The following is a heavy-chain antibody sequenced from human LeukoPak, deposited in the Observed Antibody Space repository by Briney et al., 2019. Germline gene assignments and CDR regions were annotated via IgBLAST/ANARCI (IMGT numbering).Heavy chain of an antibody. CDR3: AKDRADSSGYYYDY. Sequence: PGGSLRLSCAASGFTFDDYAMHWVRQAPGKGLEWVSGISWNSGSIGYADSVKGRFTISRDSAKNSLYLQMNSLRAEDTALYYCAKDRADSSGYYYDYWGQGTLVTVSS. CDR2: ISWNSGSI. CDR1: GFTFDDYA. D-gene: IGHD3-22*01. J-gene: IGHJ4*02. V-gene: IGHV3-9*01.